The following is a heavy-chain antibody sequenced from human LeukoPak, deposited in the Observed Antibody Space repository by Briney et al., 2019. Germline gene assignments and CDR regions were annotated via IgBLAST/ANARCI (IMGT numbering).Heavy chain of an antibody. Sequence: PGGSLRLSCAASGFTFSSYEMNWVRQAPGKGLEWVSVIYSGGSTYYADSVKGRFTISRDNSKNTLYLQMNSLRAEDTAVYYCARDSGIRWGQGTLVTVSS. V-gene: IGHV3-53*01. CDR3: ARDSGIR. CDR1: GFTFSSYE. J-gene: IGHJ4*02. D-gene: IGHD6-13*01. CDR2: IYSGGST.